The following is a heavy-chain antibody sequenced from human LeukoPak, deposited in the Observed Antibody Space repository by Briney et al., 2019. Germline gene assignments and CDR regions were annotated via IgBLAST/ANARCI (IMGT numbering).Heavy chain of an antibody. CDR2: IYSGGST. CDR3: ASGSGSYRTPYHYMDV. D-gene: IGHD3-10*01. Sequence: PGGSLRLSCAGSGFTVSSNYMSWVRQAPGKGLEWVSVIYSGGSTYYADSVKGRFTISRDNSKNTLYLQMNSLRAEDTAVYYCASGSGSYRTPYHYMDVWGTGTTVTVSS. V-gene: IGHV3-53*01. J-gene: IGHJ6*03. CDR1: GFTVSSNY.